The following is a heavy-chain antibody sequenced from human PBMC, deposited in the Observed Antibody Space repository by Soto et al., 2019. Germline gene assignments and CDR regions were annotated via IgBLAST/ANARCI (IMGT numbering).Heavy chain of an antibody. CDR3: AKDQLGKGPRVSYGMDV. J-gene: IGHJ6*02. CDR1: GYTFSSYG. D-gene: IGHD3-10*01. Sequence: QVQLVQSGAEVKKPGASVKVSCKASGYTFSSYGMHWVRQAPGKGLEWVAVISYDGSNKYYADSVKGRFTISRDNSKNTLYLQMNSLRAEDTAVYYCAKDQLGKGPRVSYGMDVWGQGTTVTVSS. V-gene: IGHV3-30*18. CDR2: ISYDGSNK.